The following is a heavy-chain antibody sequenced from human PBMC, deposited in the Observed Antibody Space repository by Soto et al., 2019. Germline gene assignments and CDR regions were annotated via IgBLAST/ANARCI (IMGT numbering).Heavy chain of an antibody. CDR1: GLTYRSYS. V-gene: IGHV3-48*02. J-gene: IGHJ3*02. Sequence: WGSVGLSFGASGLTYRSYSMNWVRQAPGKGLEWVSYISSSSNTIYYADSVKGRFTISRDNAKNSLYLQMNSLREEDTAVYYCARVSDIWGQGTMVTVSS. CDR2: ISSSSNTI. CDR3: ARVSDI.